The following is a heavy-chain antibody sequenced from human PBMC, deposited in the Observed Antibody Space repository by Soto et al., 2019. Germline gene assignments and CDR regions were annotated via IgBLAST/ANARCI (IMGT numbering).Heavy chain of an antibody. J-gene: IGHJ4*02. D-gene: IGHD6-13*01. V-gene: IGHV4-59*01. Sequence: SETLSLTCTVSGGSISSNYWTWIRQPPGKGLEWIGYVYNSGSTNYNPSLKSRVTTSEDTSKSQFSLKVNSMTAADTAVYYRARYRREAVAGYTLDNWGQGILVTVSS. CDR1: GGSISSNY. CDR2: VYNSGST. CDR3: ARYRREAVAGYTLDN.